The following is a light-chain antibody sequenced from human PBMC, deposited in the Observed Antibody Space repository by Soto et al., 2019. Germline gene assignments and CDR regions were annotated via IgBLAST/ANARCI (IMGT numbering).Light chain of an antibody. CDR3: CLYTLSDNEV. CDR2: NVT. J-gene: IGLJ7*01. Sequence: QSVLTQPPSVSGTPGHSVTISCTGTSYVGSYSPVSWYQQPPGTSPKLLIYNVTKRPLGVSDRFSSSKSGNTASLTISGLHADDAAYYYYCLYTLSDNEVLGGGTQLTVL. V-gene: IGLV2-18*01. CDR1: SYVGSYSP.